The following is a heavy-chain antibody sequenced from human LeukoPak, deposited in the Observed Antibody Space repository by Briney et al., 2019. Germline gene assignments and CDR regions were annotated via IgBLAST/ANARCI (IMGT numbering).Heavy chain of an antibody. V-gene: IGHV3-23*01. Sequence: GGSLRLSCAASGFNVSSNYMSWVRQAPGKGLEWVSAISGSGGSTYYADSVKGRFTISRDNSKNTLYLQMNSLRAEDTAVYYCAKVMDIVVVPAAMSEFDYWGQGTLVTVSS. CDR3: AKVMDIVVVPAAMSEFDY. CDR2: ISGSGGST. J-gene: IGHJ4*02. D-gene: IGHD2-2*03. CDR1: GFNVSSNY.